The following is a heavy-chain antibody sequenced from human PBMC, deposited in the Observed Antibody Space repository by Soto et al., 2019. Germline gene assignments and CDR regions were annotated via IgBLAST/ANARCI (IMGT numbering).Heavy chain of an antibody. CDR3: VRRQLLVYAIPYYYYYYMDV. J-gene: IGHJ6*03. V-gene: IGHV4-39*01. Sequence: SETLSLTCTVSGGSISSSSYYWGWIRQPPGKGLEWIGSIYDSGSTYYNPSLKSRVTISVDTSKNQFSLKLSSVTAADTAVYYRVRRQLLVYAIPYYYYYYMDVWGKGTTVTVSS. CDR2: IYDSGST. D-gene: IGHD2-8*01. CDR1: GGSISSSSYY.